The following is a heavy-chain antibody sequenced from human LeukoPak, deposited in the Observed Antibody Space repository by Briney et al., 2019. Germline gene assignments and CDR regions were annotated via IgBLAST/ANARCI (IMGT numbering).Heavy chain of an antibody. CDR3: ARANGYYFDY. CDR2: ISTSSSYL. D-gene: IGHD2-8*01. V-gene: IGHV3-21*01. J-gene: IGHJ4*02. CDR1: GFTFSSYE. Sequence: GGSLRLSCAASGFTFSSYEMNWVRQAPGKGLEWVSSISTSSSYLYYADSVKGRFTISRDNAKNSLYLQMNSLRAEDTAVYYCARANGYYFDYWGQGTLVTVSS.